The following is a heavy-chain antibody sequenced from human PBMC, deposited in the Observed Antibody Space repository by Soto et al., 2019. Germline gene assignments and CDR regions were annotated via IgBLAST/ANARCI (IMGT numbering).Heavy chain of an antibody. D-gene: IGHD4-17*01. J-gene: IGHJ4*02. CDR3: ARNRAKALPVTHDY. Sequence: GASVKVSCKASGYTFTSYGISWVRQAPGQGLEWMGWISAYNGNTNYAQKLQGRVTMTTDTSTSTAYMELRSLRSDDTAVYYCARNRAKALPVTHDYWGQGTLVTVSS. CDR2: ISAYNGNT. CDR1: GYTFTSYG. V-gene: IGHV1-18*01.